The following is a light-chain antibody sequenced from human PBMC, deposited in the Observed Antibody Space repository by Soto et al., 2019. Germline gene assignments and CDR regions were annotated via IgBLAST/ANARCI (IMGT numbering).Light chain of an antibody. CDR2: DAS. J-gene: IGKJ1*01. CDR3: QQYATYAPST. Sequence: DIQLTQSPSTLSASVEDRITITCRASQSIGTWLAWYQHRPGEGPKLLIHDASSLESGVPSRFSGSGSATEFSLTISSLESGDSGTYHCQQYATYAPSTFGQGTKVEIK. V-gene: IGKV1-5*01. CDR1: QSIGTW.